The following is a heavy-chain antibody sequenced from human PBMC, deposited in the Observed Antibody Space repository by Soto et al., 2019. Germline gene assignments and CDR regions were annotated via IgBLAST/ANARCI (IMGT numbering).Heavy chain of an antibody. J-gene: IGHJ4*02. V-gene: IGHV4-59*08. Sequence: SETLSLTCTVAGGSISSYYWSWIRQPPGKGLEWIGYIYYSGSTNYNPSLKSRVTISVDTSKNQLTLKLSSVTAADTAVYYCARRYGYYFDYWGQGTLVTVSS. CDR2: IYYSGST. CDR1: GGSISSYY. CDR3: ARRYGYYFDY. D-gene: IGHD4-17*01.